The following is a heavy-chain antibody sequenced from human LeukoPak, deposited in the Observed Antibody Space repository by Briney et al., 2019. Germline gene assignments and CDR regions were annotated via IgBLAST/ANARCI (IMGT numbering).Heavy chain of an antibody. D-gene: IGHD6-13*01. CDR1: GFTFNNAW. Sequence: PGGSLRLSCATSGFTFNNAWMTWVRQAPGKGPEWVGRIRGKTDGETTDYAAPVQGRFTISRDASKDTLYLQMNSLKTEDTAVYYCILAAAGPAYWGQGTLVTVSS. V-gene: IGHV3-15*01. CDR3: ILAAAGPAY. CDR2: IRGKTDGETT. J-gene: IGHJ4*02.